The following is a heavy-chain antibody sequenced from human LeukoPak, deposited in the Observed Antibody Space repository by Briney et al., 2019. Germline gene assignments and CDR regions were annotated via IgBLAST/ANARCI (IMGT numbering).Heavy chain of an antibody. CDR1: GFPFSNHA. CDR2: IGDSGGST. Sequence: GGVLGLSCAASGFPFSNHAMSWVRQAPGKGLEWVSVIGDSGGSTYYADSVKGRFTISRDNSKNTLYLQMNSLRADDTAVYHCAKGGASSPYTYIDVWGKGTTVIVSS. D-gene: IGHD6-6*01. J-gene: IGHJ6*04. V-gene: IGHV3-23*01. CDR3: AKGGASSPYTYIDV.